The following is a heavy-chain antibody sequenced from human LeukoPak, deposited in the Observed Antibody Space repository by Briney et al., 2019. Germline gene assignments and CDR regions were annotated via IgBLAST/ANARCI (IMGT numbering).Heavy chain of an antibody. V-gene: IGHV4-4*07. CDR1: GGSISSYY. CDR3: ARASSSWDYYYGMDV. J-gene: IGHJ6*02. CDR2: IYTSGST. Sequence: PSETLSLTCTVSGGSISSYYWSWIRQPAGEGLEWIGRIYTSGSTNYNPSLKSRVTMSVDTSKNQFSLKLSSVTAADTAVYYCARASSSWDYYYGMDVWGQGTTVTVSS. D-gene: IGHD6-13*01.